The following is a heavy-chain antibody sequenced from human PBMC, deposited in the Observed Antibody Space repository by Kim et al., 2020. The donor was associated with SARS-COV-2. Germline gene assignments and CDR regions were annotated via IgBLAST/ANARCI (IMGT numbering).Heavy chain of an antibody. CDR2: IWYDGSNK. Sequence: GGSLRLSCAASGFTFSSYGMHWVRQAPGKGLEWVAVIWYDGSNKYYADSVKGRFTISRDNSKNTLYLQMNSLRAEDTAVYYCARDGGLVSPRFGWFDPWGQGTLVTVSS. D-gene: IGHD3-9*01. CDR3: ARDGGLVSPRFGWFDP. J-gene: IGHJ5*02. V-gene: IGHV3-33*01. CDR1: GFTFSSYG.